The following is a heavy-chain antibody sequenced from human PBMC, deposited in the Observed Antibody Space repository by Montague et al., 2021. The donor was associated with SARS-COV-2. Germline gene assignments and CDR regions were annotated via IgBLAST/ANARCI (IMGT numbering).Heavy chain of an antibody. CDR3: ARGAGVVVAAPYI. D-gene: IGHD2-15*01. CDR2: MYDSGST. Sequence: TLSLTCTVSGGSISNGGYYCSWIRQHPGKGLEWIGYMYDSGSTYYNPSLTSRVTMSLDTSKNQFSLKLSSVTAADTAVYYCARGAGVVVAAPYIWGQGTMVTVSS. J-gene: IGHJ3*02. V-gene: IGHV4-31*03. CDR1: GGSISNGGYY.